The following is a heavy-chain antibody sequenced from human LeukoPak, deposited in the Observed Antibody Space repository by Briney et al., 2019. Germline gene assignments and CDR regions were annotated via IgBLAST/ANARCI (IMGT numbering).Heavy chain of an antibody. J-gene: IGHJ4*02. CDR2: ISGSGDST. CDR1: GFTLRSYV. CDR3: ARGLVGTTPGFFDY. Sequence: GGSLRLSCVASGFTLRSYVMNWVRQTPGKGLEWVSSISGSGDSTFYADSVKGRFTISRDNAKNSLYLQMNSLRAEDTALYYCARGLVGTTPGFFDYWGQGTLVTVSS. D-gene: IGHD1-26*01. V-gene: IGHV3-23*01.